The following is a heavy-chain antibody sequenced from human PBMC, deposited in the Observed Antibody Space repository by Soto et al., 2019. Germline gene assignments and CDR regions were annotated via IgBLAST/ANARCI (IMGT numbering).Heavy chain of an antibody. CDR2: ISGSGGST. CDR3: AKDWKYYYDSSGFSDH. V-gene: IGHV3-23*01. Sequence: GGSLRLSCVASGFTFSSCAMSWVRQAPGKGLEWVSAISGSGGSTYYADSVKGRFTISRDDSKNTLYLQMNSLRAEDTAVYYCAKDWKYYYDSSGFSDHWGQGTLVTVSS. J-gene: IGHJ1*01. D-gene: IGHD3-22*01. CDR1: GFTFSSCA.